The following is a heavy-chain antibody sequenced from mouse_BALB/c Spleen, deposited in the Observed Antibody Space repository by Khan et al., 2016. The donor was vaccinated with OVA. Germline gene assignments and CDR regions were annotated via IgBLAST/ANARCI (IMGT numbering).Heavy chain of an antibody. J-gene: IGHJ3*01. CDR1: GYSITSEYA. CDR3: ARKDYYDYDPFPY. CDR2: INYSGNT. V-gene: IGHV3-2*02. D-gene: IGHD2-4*01. Sequence: VQLQQSGPGLVKPSQSPSLTCTVTGYSITSEYAWNWIRQFPGNKLEWMGYINYSGNTRFNPSLKSRTSITRDTSKNQFFLHLNSVTTEDTATYFCARKDYYDYDPFPYWGQGTRVTVSA.